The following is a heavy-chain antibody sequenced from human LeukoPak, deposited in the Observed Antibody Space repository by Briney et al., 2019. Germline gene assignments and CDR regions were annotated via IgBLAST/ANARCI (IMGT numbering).Heavy chain of an antibody. V-gene: IGHV3-30*04. CDR1: GFTFSSYA. CDR3: ARIPIAAAGVGAFDI. Sequence: SGGSLRLSCAASGFTFSSYAMHWVRQAPGKGLEWVAVISYDGSNKYYADSVKGRFTISRDNSKNTLYLQMNSLRAEDTAVYYCARIPIAAAGVGAFDIWGQGTMVTVSS. CDR2: ISYDGSNK. D-gene: IGHD6-13*01. J-gene: IGHJ3*02.